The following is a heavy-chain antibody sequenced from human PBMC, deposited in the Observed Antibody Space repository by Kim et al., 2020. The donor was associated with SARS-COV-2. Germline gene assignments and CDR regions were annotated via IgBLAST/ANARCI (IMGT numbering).Heavy chain of an antibody. V-gene: IGHV1-18*01. CDR2: ISVYNGNT. D-gene: IGHD4-17*01. CDR3: ARDYGDTRGY. Sequence: ASVKVSCKASGYTFTTYDINWVRQAPGQGLEWMGWISVYNGNTNYAQKFQDRVTMTTDTATSTAYMELRSLRSDDTAVYYCARDYGDTRGYWGQGTLVTVSS. J-gene: IGHJ4*02. CDR1: GYTFTTYD.